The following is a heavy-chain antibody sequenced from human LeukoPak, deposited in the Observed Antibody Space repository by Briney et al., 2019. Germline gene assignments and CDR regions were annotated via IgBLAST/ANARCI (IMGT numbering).Heavy chain of an antibody. V-gene: IGHV4-59*01. Sequence: SETLSLTCTVSGGSISPYFWSWIRQPPGKGLEWIGYISYSGSTNYNPSLKSRVTISVDTSKNQFSLQLSSVTAADTAVYYCARDDYRGVTNFDPWGQGTLVTVSS. CDR3: ARDDYRGVTNFDP. D-gene: IGHD3-10*01. CDR2: ISYSGST. J-gene: IGHJ5*02. CDR1: GGSISPYF.